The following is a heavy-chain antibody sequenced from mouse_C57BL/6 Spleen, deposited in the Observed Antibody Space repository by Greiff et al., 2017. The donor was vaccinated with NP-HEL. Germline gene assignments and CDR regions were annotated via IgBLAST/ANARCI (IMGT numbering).Heavy chain of an antibody. CDR2: ISYDGSN. D-gene: IGHD2-3*01. V-gene: IGHV3-6*01. J-gene: IGHJ4*01. CDR3: ARDDGYFFMDY. Sequence: EVKLQESGPGLVKPSQSLSLTCSVTGYSITSGYYWHWIRQFPGNKLEWMGYISYDGSNNYNPSLKNRISITRDTSKNQFFLKLNSVTTEDTATYYCARDDGYFFMDYWGQGTSVTVSS. CDR1: GYSITSGYY.